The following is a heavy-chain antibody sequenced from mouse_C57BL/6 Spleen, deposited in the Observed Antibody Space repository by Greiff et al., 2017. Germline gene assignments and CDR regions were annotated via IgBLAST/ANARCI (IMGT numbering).Heavy chain of an antibody. V-gene: IGHV1-81*01. CDR1: GYTFTSYG. Sequence: QVQLQQPGAELARPGASVKLSCKASGYTFTSYGIRWVKQRTGQGLEWIGEIYTSSGNTYYNEKFTGKATLTADKSASTAYRHLRSLTSEDSAVYFCAREVYGFDYWGQGTTLTVSS. CDR2: IYTSSGNT. CDR3: AREVYGFDY. J-gene: IGHJ2*01. D-gene: IGHD1-1*01.